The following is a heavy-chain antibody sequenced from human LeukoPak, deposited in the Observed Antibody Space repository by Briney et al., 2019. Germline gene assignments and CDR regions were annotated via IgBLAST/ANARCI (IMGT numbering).Heavy chain of an antibody. Sequence: SETLPLTCTVSGGSISSSSYYWGWIRQPPGKGLEWIGSIHYSGSTNYNPSLKSRVTISVDTSKNQFSLKLSSVTAADTAVYYCARGYCSGGSCYSYYYYNYMDVWGKGTTVTVSS. CDR1: GGSISSSSYY. CDR2: IHYSGST. J-gene: IGHJ6*03. D-gene: IGHD2-15*01. CDR3: ARGYCSGGSCYSYYYYNYMDV. V-gene: IGHV4-39*07.